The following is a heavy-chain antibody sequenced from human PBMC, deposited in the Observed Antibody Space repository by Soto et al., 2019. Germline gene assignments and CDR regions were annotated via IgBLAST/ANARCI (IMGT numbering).Heavy chain of an antibody. V-gene: IGHV4-34*01. CDR1: GGSFSGYY. Sequence: SETLSLTCAVYGGSFSGYYWSWIRQPPGKGLEWIGEINHSGSTNYNPSLKSRVTISVDTSKNQFSLKLSSVTAADTAVYYCASRYYDILTGYSVGRWFDPWGQGTLVTVSS. CDR3: ASRYYDILTGYSVGRWFDP. CDR2: INHSGST. D-gene: IGHD3-9*01. J-gene: IGHJ5*02.